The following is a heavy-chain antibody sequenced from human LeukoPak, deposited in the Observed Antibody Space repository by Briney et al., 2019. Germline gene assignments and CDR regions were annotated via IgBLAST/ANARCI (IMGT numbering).Heavy chain of an antibody. V-gene: IGHV4-59*12. CDR2: IHYSGST. Sequence: SETLSLTCTVSGGSISSYYWSWIRQPPGKGLEWIGYIHYSGSTNYNPSLKSRVTISVDTSKNQFSLKLSSVTAADTAVYYCARGHETYYYDSSGYSIYYFDYWGQGTLVTVSS. D-gene: IGHD3-22*01. CDR3: ARGHETYYYDSSGYSIYYFDY. CDR1: GGSISSYY. J-gene: IGHJ4*02.